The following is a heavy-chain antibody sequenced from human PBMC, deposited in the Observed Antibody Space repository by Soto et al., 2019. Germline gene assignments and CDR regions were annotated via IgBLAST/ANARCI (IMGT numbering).Heavy chain of an antibody. V-gene: IGHV4-59*01. D-gene: IGHD6-6*01. CDR1: GGSISIYY. CDR3: AREAEYSNTAGY. Sequence: PSETLSLTCTVSGGSISIYYWTWIRQPPGKGLEWIGYIYYSGSTNYNPSLKSRVTISVDTSTSTGYMELRSLRSDDTAVYYCAREAEYSNTAGYWGQGTLVTVSS. CDR2: IYYSGST. J-gene: IGHJ4*02.